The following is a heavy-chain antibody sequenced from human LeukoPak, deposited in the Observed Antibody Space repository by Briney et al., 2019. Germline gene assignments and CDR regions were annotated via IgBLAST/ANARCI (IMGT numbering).Heavy chain of an antibody. CDR2: IDNDSGTI. J-gene: IGHJ2*01. CDR1: GFTFSGYS. D-gene: IGHD2-15*01. CDR3: ARDRAAPTWYFDL. V-gene: IGHV3-48*01. Sequence: PGGSLRLSCAASGFTFSGYSMNWLRQAPGKGLEWISYIDNDSGTIYYADSVKGRFTISRDNDKDSLYLQMNSLRAEDTAVYYCARDRAAPTWYFDLWGRGTLVSVSS.